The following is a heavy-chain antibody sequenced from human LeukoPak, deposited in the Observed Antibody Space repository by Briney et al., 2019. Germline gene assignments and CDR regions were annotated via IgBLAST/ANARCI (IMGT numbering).Heavy chain of an antibody. CDR1: GCTFSSYA. D-gene: IGHD3-22*01. J-gene: IGHJ4*02. CDR2: IMPIFGTA. V-gene: IGHV1-69*13. CDR3: ARDYYDSSGYYYGFDY. Sequence: GASVKVSRKASGCTFSSYAISWVRQAPGHGLEWMGGIMPIFGTANYAQKFQGRVTITADESTSTAYMELSSLRSEDTAVYYCARDYYDSSGYYYGFDYWGQGTLVTVSS.